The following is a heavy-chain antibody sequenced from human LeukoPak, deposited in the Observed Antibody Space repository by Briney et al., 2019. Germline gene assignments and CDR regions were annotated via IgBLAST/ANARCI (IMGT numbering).Heavy chain of an antibody. CDR1: GYTFTGYY. CDR3: ARDYDSSDADAFDI. CDR2: INPNSGGT. Sequence: ASVKVSCKASGYTFTGYYMHWVRQAPGQGLEWMGWINPNSGGTNYAQKFQGRVTMTRDMSTSTDYMELSSLRSDDTAVYYCARDYDSSDADAFDIWGQGTMVTVSS. D-gene: IGHD3-22*01. V-gene: IGHV1-2*02. J-gene: IGHJ3*02.